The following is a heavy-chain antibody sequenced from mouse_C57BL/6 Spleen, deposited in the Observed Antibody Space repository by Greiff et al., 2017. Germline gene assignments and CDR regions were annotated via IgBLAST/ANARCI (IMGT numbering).Heavy chain of an antibody. Sequence: EVKLMESGGGLVKPGGSLKLSCAASGFTFSDYGMHWVRQAPEKGLEWVAYISSGSSTIYYADTVKGRFTLSRDNAKNTLFLQMTSLRSEDTAMYYCARSGYYVGDYWGQGTSVTVSS. CDR1: GFTFSDYG. D-gene: IGHD2-3*01. CDR2: ISSGSSTI. V-gene: IGHV5-17*01. J-gene: IGHJ4*01. CDR3: ARSGYYVGDY.